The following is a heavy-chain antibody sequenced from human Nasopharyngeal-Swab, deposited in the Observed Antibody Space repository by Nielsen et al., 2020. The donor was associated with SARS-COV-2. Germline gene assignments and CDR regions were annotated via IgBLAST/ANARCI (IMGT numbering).Heavy chain of an antibody. V-gene: IGHV4-30-4*01. CDR2: IYYRGTT. CDR1: GGSISSRDYY. CDR3: ARVRDNGYYFDS. Sequence: SETLSLTCTVSGGSISSRDYYWSWIRQSPGKGLDWIGYIYYRGTTDYNPTLQSRVAMSVDTSKNEFSLKVMSVTASDTATYYCARVRDNGYYFDSWGQGTLVTVSS. J-gene: IGHJ4*02. D-gene: IGHD5-24*01.